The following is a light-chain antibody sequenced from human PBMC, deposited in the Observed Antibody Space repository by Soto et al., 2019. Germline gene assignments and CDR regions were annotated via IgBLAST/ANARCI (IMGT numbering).Light chain of an antibody. V-gene: IGKV3-15*01. Sequence: EIVMTQSPATLSASPGEGATLSCKAGQNAYNTLAWYQQRPGQPPRLLIYDASTRATGISARFSGSGYGAEFSRTISSLQSEEFAVYFCQQCRNWPLTFGGGTKVEIK. CDR3: QQCRNWPLT. CDR2: DAS. J-gene: IGKJ4*01. CDR1: QNAYNT.